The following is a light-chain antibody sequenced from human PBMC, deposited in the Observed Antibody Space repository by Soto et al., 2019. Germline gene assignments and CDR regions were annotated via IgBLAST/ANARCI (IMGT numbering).Light chain of an antibody. J-gene: IGKJ1*01. Sequence: DIQMTQSPSSLSASVGDRVSVTCRASQSISTFLNWYQQRPGEAPKLLIYAPSSLQSGVPSRFSGSRSGAEYTRTFGPLQPEDFPTYYCGQSYPPPRTFGQGTKVYVK. CDR3: GQSYPPPRT. V-gene: IGKV1-39*01. CDR1: QSISTF. CDR2: APS.